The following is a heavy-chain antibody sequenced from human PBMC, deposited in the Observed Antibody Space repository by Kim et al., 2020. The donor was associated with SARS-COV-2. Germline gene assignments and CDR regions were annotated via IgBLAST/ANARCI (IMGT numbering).Heavy chain of an antibody. D-gene: IGHD4-17*01. Sequence: GGSLRLSCAASGFTFSGSAMHWVRQASGKGLEWVGRIRSKANSYATAYAASVKGRFTISRDDSKNTAYLQMNSLKTEDTAVYYCTSTNTVTNLGYWGQGTLVTVSS. CDR3: TSTNTVTNLGY. V-gene: IGHV3-73*01. CDR2: IRSKANSYAT. J-gene: IGHJ4*02. CDR1: GFTFSGSA.